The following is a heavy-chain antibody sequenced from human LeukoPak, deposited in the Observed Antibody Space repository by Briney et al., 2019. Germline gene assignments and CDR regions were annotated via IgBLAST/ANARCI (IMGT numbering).Heavy chain of an antibody. CDR3: ARDGSDCSGGSCYSGNFDY. D-gene: IGHD2-15*01. V-gene: IGHV4-39*07. Sequence: PSETLSLTCTVSGGSISSSSYYWGWIRQPPGKGLEWIGSIYYSGSTYYNPSLKSRVTISVDTSKNQFSLKLSSVTAADTAVYYCARDGSDCSGGSCYSGNFDYWGQGTLVTVSS. CDR2: IYYSGST. CDR1: GGSISSSSYY. J-gene: IGHJ4*02.